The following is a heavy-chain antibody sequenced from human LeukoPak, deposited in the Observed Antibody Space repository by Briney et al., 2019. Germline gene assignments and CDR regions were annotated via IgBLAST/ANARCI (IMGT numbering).Heavy chain of an antibody. CDR1: GFTFTIYW. CDR2: IWYDGSNK. Sequence: GGSLRLSCAASGFTFTIYWMSWVRQAPGKGLEWVAGIWYDGSNKDYVDSVKGRFTISRDNSKNTLYLEMNSLTVEDTAVYYCAKGRGGSSNWGSDCWGQGTQVTVSS. J-gene: IGHJ4*02. CDR3: AKGRGGSSNWGSDC. V-gene: IGHV3-33*06. D-gene: IGHD7-27*01.